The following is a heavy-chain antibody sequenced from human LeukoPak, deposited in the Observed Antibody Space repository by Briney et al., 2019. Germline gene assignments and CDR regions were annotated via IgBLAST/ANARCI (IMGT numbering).Heavy chain of an antibody. CDR1: GFTLNMYS. Sequence: PGGSLRLSCAASGFTLNMYSMNWVRKAPGKGLEWVSYVSSSSSLIYYSDSVRGRFTISRDSATNSVSLQMNSLRVEDTAVYYCAREDGYCSGGSCYTWYYMDVWGKGTTVTVSS. CDR2: VSSSSSLI. J-gene: IGHJ6*03. CDR3: AREDGYCSGGSCYTWYYMDV. V-gene: IGHV3-48*01. D-gene: IGHD2-15*01.